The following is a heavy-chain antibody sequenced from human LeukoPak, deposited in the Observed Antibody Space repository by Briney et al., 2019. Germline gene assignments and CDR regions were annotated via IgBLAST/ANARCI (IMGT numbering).Heavy chain of an antibody. CDR3: ARDIELRPDEFPSSPFDY. J-gene: IGHJ4*02. Sequence: ASVKVSCKASGYTFTSYGISWVRQAPGQGLEWMGWISAYNGNTNYAQKLQGRVTMTTDTSTSTAYMELRSLRSDDTAVYYCARDIELRPDEFPSSPFDYWGQGTLVTVSS. CDR2: ISAYNGNT. CDR1: GYTFTSYG. D-gene: IGHD1-7*01. V-gene: IGHV1-18*01.